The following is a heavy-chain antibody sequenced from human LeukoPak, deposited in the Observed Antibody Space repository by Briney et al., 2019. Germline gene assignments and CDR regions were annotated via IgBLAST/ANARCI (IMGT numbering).Heavy chain of an antibody. J-gene: IGHJ4*02. CDR3: ARETPDSSGWD. V-gene: IGHV3-11*04. D-gene: IGHD6-19*01. CDR1: GFTFSDYY. CDR2: ISSSGSTI. Sequence: PGGSLRLSCAASGFTFSDYYMSWIRQAPGKGLEWVSYISSSGSTIYYADSVKGRFTISRDNAKNSLYLQMSSLRVEDTAIYYCARETPDSSGWDWGQGTLVTVSS.